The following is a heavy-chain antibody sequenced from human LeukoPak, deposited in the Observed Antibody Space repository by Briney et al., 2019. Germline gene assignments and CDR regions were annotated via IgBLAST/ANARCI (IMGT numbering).Heavy chain of an antibody. D-gene: IGHD5-18*01. CDR2: ISGSGGST. Sequence: GGSLRLSCAASGFTFSSYAMSWVRQAPGKGLEWVSAISGSGGSTYYVDSAKGRFTISRDNSKNTLYLQMNSLRAEDTAVYYCAKDLTWIQLWLPFDYWGQGTLVTVSS. J-gene: IGHJ4*02. CDR3: AKDLTWIQLWLPFDY. V-gene: IGHV3-23*01. CDR1: GFTFSSYA.